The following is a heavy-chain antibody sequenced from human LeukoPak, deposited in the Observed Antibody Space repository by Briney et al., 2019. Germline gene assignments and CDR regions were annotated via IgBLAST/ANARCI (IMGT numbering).Heavy chain of an antibody. V-gene: IGHV3-48*04. CDR2: ISSSSSTI. Sequence: PGGSLRLSCAASGFTFSSYSMNWVRRAPGKGLEWVSYISSSSSTIDYADSVKGRFTISRDNAKNSLYLQMNSLRAEGTAVYYCARDTPVTLRGGFDYWGQGTLVTVSS. D-gene: IGHD4-11*01. CDR3: ARDTPVTLRGGFDY. J-gene: IGHJ4*02. CDR1: GFTFSSYS.